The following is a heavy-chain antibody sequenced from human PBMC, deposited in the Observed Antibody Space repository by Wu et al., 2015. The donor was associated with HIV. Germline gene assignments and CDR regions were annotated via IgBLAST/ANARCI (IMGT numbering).Heavy chain of an antibody. D-gene: IGHD2-21*01. CDR1: GGTFSSYA. V-gene: IGHV1-69*04. CDR2: INPNTGDA. J-gene: IGHJ4*02. Sequence: QVQLVQSGAEVKKPGSSVKVSCKASGGTFSSYAISWVRQAPGQGLEWMGRINPNTGDADSAEKFQGRVTLTRDKSISTAYLDLYSLRLDDTAFYFCAAGIQAGGANYWGQGTLVTVS. CDR3: AAGIQAGGANY.